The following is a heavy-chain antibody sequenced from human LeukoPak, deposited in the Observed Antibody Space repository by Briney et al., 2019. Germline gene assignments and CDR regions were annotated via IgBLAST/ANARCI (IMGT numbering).Heavy chain of an antibody. V-gene: IGHV4-61*02. CDR3: VRDRRYNKGTAFDT. CDR1: GGSLSSGSYE. D-gene: IGHD1-1*01. Sequence: SETLSLSCTVSGGSLSSGSYESSWVWQPAGKGLERLWPIYATGSTNYNPSLKSRSTISVDTSKNQSSLKLSSVTAATPAVYYCVRDRRYNKGTAFDTWGQGTLVTVSS. CDR2: IYATGST. J-gene: IGHJ5*02.